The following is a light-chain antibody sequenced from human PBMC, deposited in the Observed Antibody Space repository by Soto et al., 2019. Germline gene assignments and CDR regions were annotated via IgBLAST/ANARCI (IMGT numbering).Light chain of an antibody. Sequence: IVPTHSPGTLSVSQWHRFTHSIGASQSISINLAWYQHKPGQAPRLLIHAGSTRATGIPARISGSGSGTEFTLTISSLQSEDFAVYYCQQFRNWPWTFGQGTKVDI. CDR1: QSISIN. J-gene: IGKJ1*01. CDR3: QQFRNWPWT. CDR2: AGS. V-gene: IGKV3D-15*01.